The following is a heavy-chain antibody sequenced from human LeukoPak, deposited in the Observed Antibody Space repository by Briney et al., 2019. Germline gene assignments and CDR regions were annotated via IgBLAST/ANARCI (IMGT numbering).Heavy chain of an antibody. CDR3: ARDRDNSGSYAYYFDY. V-gene: IGHV3-30-3*01. CDR1: GYTFSSFP. CDR2: ISYDGSNK. J-gene: IGHJ4*02. Sequence: GGCLRLSCAAPGYTFSSFPIHWVRQAPGKGLEWVALISYDGSNKYYADSVKGRFTISRDNSKNTLYLQMNSLRAEDTAVYYCARDRDNSGSYAYYFDYWGQGTRVTVSS. D-gene: IGHD3-22*01.